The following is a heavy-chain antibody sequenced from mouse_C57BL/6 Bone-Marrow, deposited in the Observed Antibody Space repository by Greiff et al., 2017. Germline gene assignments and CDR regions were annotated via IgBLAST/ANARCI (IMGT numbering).Heavy chain of an antibody. CDR2: IYPGSGST. J-gene: IGHJ2*01. V-gene: IGHV1-55*01. Sequence: VQLQQSGAELVKPGASVKMSCKASGYTFTSYWITWVKQRPGQGLEWIGDIYPGSGSTNYNEKFKSKATLTVDTSSSTAYMQLSSLTSEDSAVYDCARFAITTGVATRDYWGQGTTLTVSS. CDR1: GYTFTSYW. D-gene: IGHD1-1*01. CDR3: ARFAITTGVATRDY.